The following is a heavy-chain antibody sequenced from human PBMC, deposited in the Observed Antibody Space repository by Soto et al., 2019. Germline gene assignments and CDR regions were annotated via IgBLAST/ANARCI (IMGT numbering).Heavy chain of an antibody. Sequence: EVQLLESGGGLVQPGGSLRLSCAASGFTFSSYAMSWVRQAPGKGLEWVSAISGSGGSTYYAHSVKGLFTISRDNSKNSLYLQRNNLRAEDTAVYYCAGDGDAGAFDIWGQGTMVTVS. CDR3: AGDGDAGAFDI. D-gene: IGHD4-17*01. V-gene: IGHV3-23*01. J-gene: IGHJ3*02. CDR1: GFTFSSYA. CDR2: ISGSGGST.